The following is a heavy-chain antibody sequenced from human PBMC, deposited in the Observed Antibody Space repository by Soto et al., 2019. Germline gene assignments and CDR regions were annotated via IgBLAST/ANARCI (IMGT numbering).Heavy chain of an antibody. CDR2: IFHDGTA. D-gene: IGHD3-3*01. Sequence: SLTWRVPEGSSTSGDGWSWIHKSPQRGLEYIGEIFHDGTANYYPSFERRVAISVDTSKNQFSLKLTSVTAADTAIYFCARLVYDTRLNYTYFDFWGQGTLVTVSS. J-gene: IGHJ4*02. CDR3: ARLVYDTRLNYTYFDF. CDR1: EGSSTSGDG. V-gene: IGHV4-4*01.